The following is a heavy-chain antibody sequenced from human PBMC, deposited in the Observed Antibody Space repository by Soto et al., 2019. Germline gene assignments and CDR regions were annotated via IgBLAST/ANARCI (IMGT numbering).Heavy chain of an antibody. CDR3: ARDLAGATVAVAGKSWWFDP. D-gene: IGHD6-19*01. Sequence: ASVKVSCKASGYTFTSYYMHWVRQAPGQGLEWMGIINPSGGSTSYAQKFQGRVTITRDTSASTAYMELSSLRSEDTAVYYCARDLAGATVAVAGKSWWFDPWGQGTLVTVSS. CDR1: GYTFTSYY. CDR2: INPSGGST. J-gene: IGHJ5*02. V-gene: IGHV1-46*01.